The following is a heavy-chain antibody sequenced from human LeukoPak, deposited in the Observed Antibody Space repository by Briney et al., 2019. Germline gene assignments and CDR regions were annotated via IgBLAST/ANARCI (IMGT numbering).Heavy chain of an antibody. CDR1: GFPFSSHG. CDR3: AKDGAWLRFDD. Sequence: GGSLRLSCAGSGFPFSSHGMNRVRQAPGKGLEWVSGISPGGGPTYYADSVRGRFSISRDDLKNTVYLQMKNLTAEDTAVYYCAKDGAWLRFDDWGQGILVTVSS. D-gene: IGHD5-12*01. V-gene: IGHV3-23*01. CDR2: ISPGGGPT. J-gene: IGHJ4*02.